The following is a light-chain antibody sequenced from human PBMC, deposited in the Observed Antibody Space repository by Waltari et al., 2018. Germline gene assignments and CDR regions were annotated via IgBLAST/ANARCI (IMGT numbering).Light chain of an antibody. CDR3: QQFKSYPRT. CDR1: QVINSA. CDR2: DAS. Sequence: AIQLTQSPSSLSASVGDRVTITSRASQVINSALAWYQQKQGKPPTLLICDASSLESGVPSRFSGSGSGTDFTLTISSLQPEDFATYYCQQFKSYPRTFGQGTRLE. J-gene: IGKJ5*01. V-gene: IGKV1-13*02.